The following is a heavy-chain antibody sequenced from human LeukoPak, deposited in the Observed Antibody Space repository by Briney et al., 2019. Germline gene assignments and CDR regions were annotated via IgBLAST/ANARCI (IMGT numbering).Heavy chain of an antibody. J-gene: IGHJ2*01. Sequence: PGGSLRLSCAASGFTFSSYWMHWVRQAPGKGLVWVSRINSDGSSTSYADSVKGRFTISRDNSKNTLYLQMNSLRAEDTAVYYCAKSPQNYYDSSGYYPPDWYFDLWGRGTLVTVSS. CDR1: GFTFSSYW. V-gene: IGHV3-74*01. CDR2: INSDGSST. D-gene: IGHD3-22*01. CDR3: AKSPQNYYDSSGYYPPDWYFDL.